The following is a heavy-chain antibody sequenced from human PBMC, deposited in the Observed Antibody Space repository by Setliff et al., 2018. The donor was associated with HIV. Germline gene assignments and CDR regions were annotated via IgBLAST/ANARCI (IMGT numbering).Heavy chain of an antibody. V-gene: IGHV4-39*07. D-gene: IGHD3-10*01. CDR1: GASISSSSHY. J-gene: IGHJ4*02. CDR3: VSQYGSGSYLNY. CDR2: TYYSGTT. Sequence: SETLSLTCTVSGASISSSSHYWGWIRRPPGKGLEWMGFTYYSGTTYHNPSLRSRVTISLDTYRNQFSLDLSSGTAADTAVYFCVSQYGSGSYLNYWSQGTLVTVSS.